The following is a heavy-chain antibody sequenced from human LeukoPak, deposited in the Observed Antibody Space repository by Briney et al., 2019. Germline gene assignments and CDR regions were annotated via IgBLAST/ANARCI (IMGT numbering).Heavy chain of an antibody. CDR1: GFNFSTYA. J-gene: IGHJ4*02. Sequence: GGSLRLFCAASGFNFSTYAMSWVRQAPGKGLEWVSLIIGSGGSTFYADSVKGRFSISRANYKSILFLQMSSLRAEDTAVYYCAKTQGPVRNNWHFDYWGQGTLVTVSS. D-gene: IGHD1-1*01. CDR2: IIGSGGST. CDR3: AKTQGPVRNNWHFDY. V-gene: IGHV3-23*01.